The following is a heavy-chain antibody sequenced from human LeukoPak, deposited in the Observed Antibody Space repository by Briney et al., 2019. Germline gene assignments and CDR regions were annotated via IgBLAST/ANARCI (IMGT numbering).Heavy chain of an antibody. J-gene: IGHJ4*02. CDR2: ISPSGGIT. CDR1: GFTFSSHG. V-gene: IGHV3-23*01. CDR3: ARDAISLSGYPFDY. D-gene: IGHD3-22*01. Sequence: GGSLRLSCAASGFTFSSHGMNWVRQAPGKGLEWVSGISPSGGITYYTDSVKGRFTISRDNSKNTVSLQMNSLRAEDTAVYYCARDAISLSGYPFDYWGQGTLVTVSS.